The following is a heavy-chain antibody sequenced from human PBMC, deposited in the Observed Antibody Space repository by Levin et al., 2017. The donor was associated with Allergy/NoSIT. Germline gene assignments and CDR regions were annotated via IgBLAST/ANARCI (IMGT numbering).Heavy chain of an antibody. CDR1: GYTLTELS. Sequence: GESLKISCKVSGYTLTELSMHWVRQAPGKGLEWMGGFDPEDGETIYAQKFQGRVTMTEDTSTDTAYMELSSLRSEDTAVYYCATGYGDGSGKIDYWGQGTLVTVSS. D-gene: IGHD3-10*01. J-gene: IGHJ4*02. V-gene: IGHV1-24*01. CDR3: ATGYGDGSGKIDY. CDR2: FDPEDGET.